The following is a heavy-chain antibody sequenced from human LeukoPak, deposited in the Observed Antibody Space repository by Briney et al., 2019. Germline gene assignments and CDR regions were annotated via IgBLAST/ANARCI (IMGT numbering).Heavy chain of an antibody. CDR3: TRAPYSSGWYTVDF. J-gene: IGHJ4*02. CDR1: GFTFSNAW. CDR2: IKSKTDGGTT. Sequence: PGGSLRLSCAASGFTFSNAWMSWVRQAPGKGLEWVGRIKSKTDGGTTDYAAPVKGRFTISRDDSKNTLYLQMNSLKTEDTAVYYCTRAPYSSGWYTVDFWGQGTLVTVSS. V-gene: IGHV3-15*01. D-gene: IGHD6-19*01.